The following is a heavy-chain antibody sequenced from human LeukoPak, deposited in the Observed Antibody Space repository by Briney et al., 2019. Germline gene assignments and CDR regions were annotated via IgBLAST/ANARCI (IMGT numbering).Heavy chain of an antibody. CDR3: ARWSGSYFDY. V-gene: IGHV4-39*01. D-gene: IGHD1-26*01. Sequence: SETLSLTCTVSGGPISSSSYHWGWIRQPPGKGLEWIGSIYYSGSTYYNPSLKSRVTISVDTSKNQFSLKPSSVTAADTAVYYCARWSGSYFDYWGQGTLVTVSS. J-gene: IGHJ4*02. CDR2: IYYSGST. CDR1: GGPISSSSYH.